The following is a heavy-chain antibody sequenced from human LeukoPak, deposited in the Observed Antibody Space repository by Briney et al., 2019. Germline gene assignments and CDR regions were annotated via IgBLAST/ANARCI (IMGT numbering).Heavy chain of an antibody. Sequence: GGSLRLSCAASGFTFSSYGMSWVRQAPGKGLEWVSAISGSGGSTYYADSVKGRFTISRDNSKNTLYLQMNSLRAEDTAIYYCARDYGGAYDYAAYFFDYWGQETLVTVSS. V-gene: IGHV3-23*01. CDR2: ISGSGGST. D-gene: IGHD3-16*01. CDR1: GFTFSSYG. J-gene: IGHJ4*02. CDR3: ARDYGGAYDYAAYFFDY.